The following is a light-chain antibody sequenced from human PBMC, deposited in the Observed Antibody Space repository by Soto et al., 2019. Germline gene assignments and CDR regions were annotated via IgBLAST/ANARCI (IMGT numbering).Light chain of an antibody. J-gene: IGLJ1*01. CDR2: DVS. Sequence: QSALTQPRSVSGSPGQSVTISCTGTSSDVGGYNYVSWYQQHPGKAPKLMIFDVSKRPSGVPDRFSGSKSANTASLTISGLQAEDEADYYCCSYAGSYTYVFGTGTTVTVL. CDR1: SSDVGGYNY. CDR3: CSYAGSYTYV. V-gene: IGLV2-11*01.